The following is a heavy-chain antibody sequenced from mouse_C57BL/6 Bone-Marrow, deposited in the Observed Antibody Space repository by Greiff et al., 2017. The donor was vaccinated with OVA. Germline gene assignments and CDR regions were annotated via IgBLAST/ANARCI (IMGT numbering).Heavy chain of an antibody. D-gene: IGHD1-1*01. J-gene: IGHJ4*01. CDR2: IDPNSGGT. CDR3: ARAPTVVAYYYAMDY. Sequence: QVHVKQPGAELVKPGASVKLSCKASGYTFTSYWMHWVKQRPGRGLEWIGRIDPNSGGTKYNEKFKSKATLTVDKPSSTAYMQLSSLTSEDSAVYYCARAPTVVAYYYAMDYWGQGTSVTVSS. CDR1: GYTFTSYW. V-gene: IGHV1-72*01.